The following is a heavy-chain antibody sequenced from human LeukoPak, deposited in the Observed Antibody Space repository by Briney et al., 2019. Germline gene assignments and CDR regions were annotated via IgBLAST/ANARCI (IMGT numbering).Heavy chain of an antibody. CDR1: GFTFSSYA. Sequence: PGGSLRLSCAASGFTFSSYAMSWVRQAPGKGLEWVSAISGSGGSTYYADSVKGRFTISRDNSKNTLYLQMNSLRAEDTAVYYCAKGGIIAAAGTQYYYYMDVWGKGTTVTVSS. CDR2: ISGSGGST. V-gene: IGHV3-23*01. J-gene: IGHJ6*03. D-gene: IGHD6-13*01. CDR3: AKGGIIAAAGTQYYYYMDV.